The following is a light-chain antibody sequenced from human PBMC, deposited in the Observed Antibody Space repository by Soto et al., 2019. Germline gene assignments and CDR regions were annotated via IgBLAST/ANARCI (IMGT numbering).Light chain of an antibody. CDR3: QHFGYSPPKYT. V-gene: IGKV3-20*01. CDR1: QTVSSSH. J-gene: IGKJ2*01. Sequence: EVVLTQSPGTLSLSPGERATLSCRASQTVSSSHLAWYQQKPGQAPRLLIYGASDRATDIPDRFSGSGSGTDVTITISRLEPEDFAVYYCQHFGYSPPKYTFGHGTKLEIK. CDR2: GAS.